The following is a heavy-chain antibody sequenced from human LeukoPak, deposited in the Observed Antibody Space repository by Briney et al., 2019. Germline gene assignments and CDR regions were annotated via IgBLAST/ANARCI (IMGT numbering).Heavy chain of an antibody. V-gene: IGHV1-46*01. D-gene: IGHD1-26*01. CDR2: INPSGGST. CDR3: ARGLVGATLDGDY. J-gene: IGHJ4*02. CDR1: GYTFTSYY. Sequence: GASVKVSCKASGYTFTSYYMHWVRQAPGQGLEWMGIINPSGGSTSYAQKFQGRVTMTRNTSISTAYMELSSLRSEDTAVYYCARGLVGATLDGDYWGQGTLVTVSS.